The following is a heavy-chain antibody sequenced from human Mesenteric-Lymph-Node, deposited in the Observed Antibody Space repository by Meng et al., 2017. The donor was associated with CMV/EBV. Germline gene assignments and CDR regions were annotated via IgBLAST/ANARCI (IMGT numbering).Heavy chain of an antibody. CDR3: AREREITIFGVVGYQYYYYGMDV. CDR1: GGTFDRNT. Sequence: SVKVSCKAFGGTFDRNTLSWVRQAPGQGLEWMGGIIPISGTPNYAQKSQGRVTITADKSTSTAYMELSSLRSEDTAVYYCAREREITIFGVVGYQYYYYGMDVWGQGTTVTVSS. CDR2: IIPISGTP. J-gene: IGHJ6*02. V-gene: IGHV1-69*06. D-gene: IGHD3-3*01.